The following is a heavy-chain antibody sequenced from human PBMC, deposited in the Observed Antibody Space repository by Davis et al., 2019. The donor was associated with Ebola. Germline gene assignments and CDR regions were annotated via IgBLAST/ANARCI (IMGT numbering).Heavy chain of an antibody. CDR3: AREIGVAVPGVMKDAFDI. V-gene: IGHV1-2*02. CDR1: GFPFTDYY. CDR2: ISLNSGGT. Sequence: ASVKVSCKASGFPFTDYYMHWVRQAPGQGPEWMGWISLNSGGTKYSHKFQGRVTMTRGTSISTAYMELSRLRSDDTAVYYCAREIGVAVPGVMKDAFDIWGQGTVVTVSS. D-gene: IGHD2-2*01. J-gene: IGHJ3*02.